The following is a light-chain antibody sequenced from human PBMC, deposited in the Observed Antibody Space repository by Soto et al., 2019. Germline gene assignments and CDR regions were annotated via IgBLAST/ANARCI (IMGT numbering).Light chain of an antibody. CDR1: KIDTKG. Sequence: SYELTQPHSVSVAPGQTATLTCGGNKIDTKGVSWYQQMTGQAPVLVVYDDSARPSGIPERFSGSNSGNTATLTIARVEAGDEADYYCQVWDSSSDVVFGGGTKVTVL. CDR3: QVWDSSSDVV. J-gene: IGLJ2*01. CDR2: DDS. V-gene: IGLV3-21*02.